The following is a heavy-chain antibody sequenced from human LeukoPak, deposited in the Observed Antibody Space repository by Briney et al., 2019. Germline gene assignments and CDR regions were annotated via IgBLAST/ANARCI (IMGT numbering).Heavy chain of an antibody. CDR2: INPNSGGT. J-gene: IGHJ4*02. D-gene: IGHD3-10*01. CDR1: GYTFTGYY. V-gene: IGHV1-2*02. Sequence: ASAKVSCKASGYTFTGYYMHWVRQAPGQGLEWMGWINPNSGGTNYAQKFQGRVTMTRDTSISTAYMELSRLRSDDTAVYYCARALLEKAYGSGSYYIFDYWGQGTLVTVSS. CDR3: ARALLEKAYGSGSYYIFDY.